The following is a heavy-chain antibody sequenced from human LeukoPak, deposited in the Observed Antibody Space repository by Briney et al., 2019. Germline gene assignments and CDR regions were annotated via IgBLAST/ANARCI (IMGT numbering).Heavy chain of an antibody. D-gene: IGHD5-18*01. J-gene: IGHJ3*02. Sequence: SETLSLTCAVAGASLSGYYWSWIRQSPGNGLEWIEAINHGGFINYNPSLKSRVTISVDTSRNQIALRLSSLTAADTAVYFCARSHLWPSGTFDIWGQGTVVAVSS. V-gene: IGHV4-34*01. CDR3: ARSHLWPSGTFDI. CDR1: GASLSGYY. CDR2: INHGGFI.